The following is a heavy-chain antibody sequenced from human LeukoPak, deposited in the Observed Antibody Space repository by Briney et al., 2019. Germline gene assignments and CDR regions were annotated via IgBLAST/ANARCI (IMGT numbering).Heavy chain of an antibody. J-gene: IGHJ3*02. CDR2: ISHTGST. V-gene: IGHV4-34*01. CDR1: GGSFSDYY. CDR3: ARQDSGSYLNPLHI. Sequence: KTSETLSLTCGVYGGSFSDYYWSWIRQPPGKGLEWTGEISHTGSTKYNPSLESRVTISIDTSKNQFSLKLSSVTAADTAVYYCARQDSGSYLNPLHIWGQGTMVTVSS. D-gene: IGHD1-26*01.